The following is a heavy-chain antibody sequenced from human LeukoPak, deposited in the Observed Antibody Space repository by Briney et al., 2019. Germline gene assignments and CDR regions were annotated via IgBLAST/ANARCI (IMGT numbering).Heavy chain of an antibody. CDR1: GFTFSSYE. CDR2: ISSSGSTI. V-gene: IGHV3-48*03. CDR3: ARAPYYYGSGSYYKRYYFDY. J-gene: IGHJ4*02. D-gene: IGHD3-10*01. Sequence: AGGSLRLSCAASGFTFSSYEMNWVRQAPGKGLEWVSYISSSGSTIYYADSVKGRFTISRDNAKNSLYLQMNSLRAEDTAVYYCARAPYYYGSGSYYKRYYFDYWGQGTLVTVSS.